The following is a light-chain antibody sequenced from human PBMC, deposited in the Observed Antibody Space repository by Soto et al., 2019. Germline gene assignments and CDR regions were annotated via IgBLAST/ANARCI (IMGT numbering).Light chain of an antibody. CDR1: ESVSRSF. Sequence: EIVLTQSPGTLSLSPGERATVSCRASESVSRSFLAWYQQKPGRAPSLLIYGASSRATGTPDRFSGSGPGTDFTLTISRLEPEAFAMYYCQQYGASPRTFGQGTKVEVQ. V-gene: IGKV3-20*01. CDR2: GAS. J-gene: IGKJ1*01. CDR3: QQYGASPRT.